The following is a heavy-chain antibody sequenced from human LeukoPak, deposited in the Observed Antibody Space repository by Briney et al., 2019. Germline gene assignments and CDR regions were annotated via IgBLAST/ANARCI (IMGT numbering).Heavy chain of an antibody. J-gene: IGHJ6*02. CDR2: IYFSGAT. V-gene: IGHV4-59*01. Sequence: SETLSFTCTVSGGSISSYYWSWIRQSPEKGLEWIGYIYFSGATNYNPSLKSRVTISVDTTKNQFSLKLSSVTAADTAVYYCAREDPQTTVPEGLDVWSQGTTVTVSS. CDR1: GGSISSYY. CDR3: AREDPQTTVPEGLDV. D-gene: IGHD4-17*01.